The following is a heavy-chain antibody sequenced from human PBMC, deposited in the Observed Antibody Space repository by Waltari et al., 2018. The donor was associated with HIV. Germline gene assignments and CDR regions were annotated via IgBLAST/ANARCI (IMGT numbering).Heavy chain of an antibody. Sequence: QVQLVQSGAAVMKPASSVKVSCQASGGTFSSYDISWVRQAPGNGLEWMGGIIPIFGTANYAQKFQGRVTITADESTSTAYMELSSLRSEDTAVYYCATYPMATITYSPLFTWGQGTLVTVSS. V-gene: IGHV1-69*01. CDR3: ATYPMATITYSPLFT. J-gene: IGHJ5*02. CDR1: GGTFSSYD. D-gene: IGHD5-12*01. CDR2: IIPIFGTA.